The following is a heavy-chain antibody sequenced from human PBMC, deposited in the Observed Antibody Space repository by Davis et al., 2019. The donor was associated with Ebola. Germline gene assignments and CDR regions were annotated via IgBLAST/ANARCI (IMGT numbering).Heavy chain of an antibody. CDR1: GGSFSGYY. J-gene: IGHJ4*02. V-gene: IGHV4-34*01. CDR3: ARRDYSNYPAWRGYFDY. Sequence: SETLSLTCAVYGGSFSGYYWSWIRQPPGKGLEWIASIYYSGSTYYNPSLKSRVTISVDTSKNQFSLKLSSVTAADTAVYYCARRDYSNYPAWRGYFDYWGQGTLVTVSS. D-gene: IGHD4-11*01. CDR2: IYYSGST.